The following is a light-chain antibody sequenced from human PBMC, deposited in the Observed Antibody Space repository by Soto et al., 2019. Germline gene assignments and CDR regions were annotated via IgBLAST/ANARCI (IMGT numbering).Light chain of an antibody. CDR3: SSYTSSSTHWV. Sequence: QSALTQPASVSGSPGQSITISWTGTSSDVGGDNYVSWYQQHPGKAPKLMIYNVSNRPSGVSNRFSGSKSGNTASLTISGLKDEEEADYFCSSYTSSSTHWVFGGGTKLTVL. V-gene: IGLV2-14*01. CDR1: SSDVGGDNY. J-gene: IGLJ3*02. CDR2: NVS.